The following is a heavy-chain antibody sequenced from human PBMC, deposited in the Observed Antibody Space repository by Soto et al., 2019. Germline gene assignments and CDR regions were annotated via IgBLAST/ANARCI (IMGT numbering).Heavy chain of an antibody. V-gene: IGHV6-1*01. D-gene: IGHD1-1*01. Sequence: SQTLSLTCAISGDSVSSNSAAWNWIRQSPSRGLECVGSTYYRSKWYNDYAVSLKSRITINPDTSKNQFSLQLNSVPPEDTAVYYCARETVELERISGMDXWGQVTSVTVS. J-gene: IGHJ6*02. CDR1: GDSVSSNSAA. CDR3: ARETVELERISGMDX. CDR2: TYYRSKWYN.